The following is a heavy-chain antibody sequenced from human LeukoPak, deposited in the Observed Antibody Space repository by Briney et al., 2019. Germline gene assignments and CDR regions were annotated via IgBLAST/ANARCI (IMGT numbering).Heavy chain of an antibody. D-gene: IGHD2-21*01. CDR2: IRYDGSDK. CDR3: AKDLMPFIVALPPADDAFDI. CDR1: GFTFSSHA. V-gene: IGHV3-30*02. J-gene: IGHJ3*02. Sequence: GGSLRLSCAASGFTFSSHAMNWVRQAPGKGLEWVAFIRYDGSDKSYAESVKGRFTISRDNSKNTMYFQMNSLRAEDSAVYYCAKDLMPFIVALPPADDAFDIWGQGTMVTVSS.